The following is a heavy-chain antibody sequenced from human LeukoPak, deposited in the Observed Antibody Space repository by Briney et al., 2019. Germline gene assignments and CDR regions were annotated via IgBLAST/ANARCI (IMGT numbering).Heavy chain of an antibody. J-gene: IGHJ3*02. CDR3: ARDKWEPRYAFDI. CDR1: GGSFSGYY. V-gene: IGHV4-34*01. D-gene: IGHD1-26*01. CDR2: INHSGST. Sequence: HPSETLSLTCAVYGGSFSGYYWSWIRQPPGKGLEWIGEINHSGSTNYNPSLKSRVTISVDKSKTQFSLKLSSVTAADTAVYYCARDKWEPRYAFDIWGQGTMVTVSS.